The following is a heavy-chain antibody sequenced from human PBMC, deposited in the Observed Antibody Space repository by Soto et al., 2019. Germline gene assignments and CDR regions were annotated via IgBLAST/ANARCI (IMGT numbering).Heavy chain of an antibody. CDR1: GFTFSSYG. CDR3: AKDMIGGAWSGYYFDY. V-gene: IGHV3-30*18. J-gene: IGHJ4*02. D-gene: IGHD3-22*01. Sequence: GGSLRLSCAASGFTFSSYGMHWVRQAPGKGLEWVAVISYDGSNKYYADSVKGRFTISRDNSKNTLDVQMNSLRAEDTAVYYCAKDMIGGAWSGYYFDYWGQGTLVTVPQ. CDR2: ISYDGSNK.